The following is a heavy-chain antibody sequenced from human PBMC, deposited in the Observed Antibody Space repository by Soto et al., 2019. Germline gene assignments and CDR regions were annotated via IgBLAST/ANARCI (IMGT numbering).Heavy chain of an antibody. CDR1: GFTVTDYY. V-gene: IGHV3-11*05. CDR2: ISRSTSYT. Sequence: QVQLVESGGGLVKPGGSLRLSCAASGFTVTDYYMSWIRQAPGKGLEWVSYISRSTSYTNYADSVKGRFTISRDNAKNXLYLQMNSLRAEDTAVYYCARDRNYYGSGVYGMDVWGQGTTVTVSS. D-gene: IGHD3-10*01. CDR3: ARDRNYYGSGVYGMDV. J-gene: IGHJ6*02.